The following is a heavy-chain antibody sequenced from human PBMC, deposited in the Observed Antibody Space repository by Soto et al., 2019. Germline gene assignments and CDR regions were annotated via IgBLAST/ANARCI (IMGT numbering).Heavy chain of an antibody. CDR3: ARHKDYGSGSYQRTTHFDY. CDR2: IYYSGST. J-gene: IGHJ4*02. CDR1: GGSISSSSYY. D-gene: IGHD3-10*01. V-gene: IGHV4-39*01. Sequence: PSETLSLTCTVSGGSISSSSYYWGWIRQPPGKGLEWIGSIYYSGSTYYNPSLKSRVTISVDTSKNQFSLKLSSVTAADTAVYYCARHKDYGSGSYQRTTHFDYWGQGTLVTVSS.